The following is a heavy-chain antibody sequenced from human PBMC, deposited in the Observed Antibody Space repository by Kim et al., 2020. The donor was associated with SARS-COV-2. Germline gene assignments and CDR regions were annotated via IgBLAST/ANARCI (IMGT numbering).Heavy chain of an antibody. Sequence: ASVKVSCKASGYTFTSYYMHWVRQAPGQGLEWMGIINPSGGSTSYAQKFQGRVTMTRDTSTSTVYMELSSLRSEDTAVYYCARETGPEVYYDILTGYSYGMDVWGQGTTVTVSS. V-gene: IGHV1-46*01. CDR3: ARETGPEVYYDILTGYSYGMDV. D-gene: IGHD3-9*01. CDR2: INPSGGST. J-gene: IGHJ6*02. CDR1: GYTFTSYY.